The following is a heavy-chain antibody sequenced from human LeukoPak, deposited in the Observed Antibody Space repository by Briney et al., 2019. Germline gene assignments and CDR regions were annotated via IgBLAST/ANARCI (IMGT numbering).Heavy chain of an antibody. J-gene: IGHJ4*02. V-gene: IGHV4-59*01. CDR2: MYYSGGT. D-gene: IGHD5-24*01. Sequence: PSETLSLTCTVSGGSINSYYWSWIRQPPGKGLEWIGHMYYSGGTNYNPSLKSRVTISVDTSKNQFSLKLSSVTAADTAVYYCTRRCKDAYTLYCFDYWGQGTLVTASS. CDR1: GGSINSYY. CDR3: TRRCKDAYTLYCFDY.